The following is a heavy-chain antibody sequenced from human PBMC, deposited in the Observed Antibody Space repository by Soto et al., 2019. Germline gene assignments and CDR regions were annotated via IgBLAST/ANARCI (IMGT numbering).Heavy chain of an antibody. J-gene: IGHJ3*02. CDR2: IYYSGST. V-gene: IGHV4-31*03. D-gene: IGHD6-13*01. CDR1: GGSISSGGYY. Sequence: PSETLSLTCTVSGGSISSGGYYWSWIRHHPGKGLEWIGYIYYSGSTYYNPSLKSRVTISVDTSKNQFSLKLSSVTAADTAVYYCARDAEQQRRSDAFDIWGQGTMVTVSS. CDR3: ARDAEQQRRSDAFDI.